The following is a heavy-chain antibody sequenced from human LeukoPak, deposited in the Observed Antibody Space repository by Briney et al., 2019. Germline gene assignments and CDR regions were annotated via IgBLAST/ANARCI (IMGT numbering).Heavy chain of an antibody. D-gene: IGHD4-23*01. CDR3: ARARWPGGFDY. V-gene: IGHV1-69*01. J-gene: IGHJ4*02. CDR1: GGTFSRYA. CDR2: IIPIFGTA. Sequence: SVKVSCKASGGTFSRYAISWVRQPPAQGLEWMGGIIPIFGTANYAQKFQGRVTITADESTSTAYMELSSLRSEDTAVYYCARARWPGGFDYWGQGTLVTVSS.